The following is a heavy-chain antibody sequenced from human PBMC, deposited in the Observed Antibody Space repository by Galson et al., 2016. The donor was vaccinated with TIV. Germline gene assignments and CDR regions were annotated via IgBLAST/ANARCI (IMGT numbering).Heavy chain of an antibody. CDR1: GDSVSSPNYY. J-gene: IGHJ4*02. Sequence: LSLTCTVSGDSVSSPNYYWGWIRQPPGKGLEWIVYIYYTGSAYYNPSLKSRVTILVDTSHNHFTLRLRSVTAADTAVYYCARPSRYNWNGNIDHWGQGALVTVSS. V-gene: IGHV4-39*02. CDR3: ARPSRYNWNGNIDH. D-gene: IGHD1-20*01. CDR2: IYYTGSA.